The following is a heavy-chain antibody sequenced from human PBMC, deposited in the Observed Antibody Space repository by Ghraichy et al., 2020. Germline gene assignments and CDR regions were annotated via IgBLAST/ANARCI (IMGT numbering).Heavy chain of an antibody. D-gene: IGHD6-19*01. CDR2: IYSGGST. J-gene: IGHJ4*02. CDR1: GFTVSSKF. CDR3: ARSRSGWYHIFDY. Sequence: GSLRLSCAVSGFTVSSKFMSWVRQAPGKGLEWVSVIYSGGSTYYADSVKGRFTISRDNSKNTLFLQMNSLRAEDTAVYYCARSRSGWYHIFDYWGQGTLVTVSS. V-gene: IGHV3-53*01.